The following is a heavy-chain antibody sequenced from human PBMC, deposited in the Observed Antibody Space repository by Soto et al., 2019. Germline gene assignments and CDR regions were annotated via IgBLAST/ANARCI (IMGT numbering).Heavy chain of an antibody. J-gene: IGHJ4*03. V-gene: IGHV4-59*08. Sequence: SETLSLTCTVSGGSIINYYWTWIRQPPGKGLELIGYIYYSGSTNYNPSLRSRVTISVDTSKNQFSLRLISVTAADTAVYYCARQGPPSSWSFYFDFLGQGILVTVSS. CDR2: IYYSGST. CDR3: ARQGPPSSWSFYFDF. CDR1: GGSIINYY.